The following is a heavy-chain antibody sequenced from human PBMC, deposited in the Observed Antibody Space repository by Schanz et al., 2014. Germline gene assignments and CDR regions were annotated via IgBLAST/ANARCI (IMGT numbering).Heavy chain of an antibody. CDR3: VRVSFADPRLYRGMDRDIDY. Sequence: EVQLMESGRGLVKPGGSLRLSCVASGFAFSSFAMTWVRQAPGRGLEWVSSISTSGTYMYIADSLKGRLTISRDDAKKSMYLQMNNLRAEDTAVYYCVRVSFADPRLYRGMDRDIDYWGQGTLVTVSS. CDR2: ISTSGTYM. D-gene: IGHD5-18*01. V-gene: IGHV3-21*01. CDR1: GFAFSSFA. J-gene: IGHJ4*02.